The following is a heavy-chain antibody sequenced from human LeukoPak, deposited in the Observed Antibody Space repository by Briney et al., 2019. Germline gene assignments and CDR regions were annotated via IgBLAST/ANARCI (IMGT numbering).Heavy chain of an antibody. CDR3: AKESPYGSGSRNYYFHY. V-gene: IGHV3-23*01. Sequence: GGSLRLSCAASGFTFSSHAMSWVRQAPGKGLEWVSAISGSADRTYYADSVKGRLTISRDNSKNTLYLQMNSLRPEDTAIYYCAKESPYGSGSRNYYFHYWGQGTLVTVSS. CDR1: GFTFSSHA. D-gene: IGHD3-10*01. CDR2: ISGSADRT. J-gene: IGHJ4*02.